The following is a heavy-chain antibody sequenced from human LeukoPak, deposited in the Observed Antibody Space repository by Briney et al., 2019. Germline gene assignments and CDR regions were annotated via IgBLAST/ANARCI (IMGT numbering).Heavy chain of an antibody. D-gene: IGHD6-13*01. CDR3: ARGPRYSFY. Sequence: GGSLRLSCAASGFTFSSYAMHWVRQAPGKGLEWISVIYIDGTTYYADSVKGRFTISGDQANNTLYLQMNTLRDEDTAVYYCARGPRYSFYWGQGTLVSVSS. J-gene: IGHJ4*02. V-gene: IGHV3-53*01. CDR1: GFTFSSYA. CDR2: IYIDGTT.